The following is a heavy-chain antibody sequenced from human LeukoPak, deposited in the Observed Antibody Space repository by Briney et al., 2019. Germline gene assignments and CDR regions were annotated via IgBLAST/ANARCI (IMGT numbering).Heavy chain of an antibody. CDR2: ISYDGSNK. J-gene: IGHJ6*02. CDR1: GFTFSSYA. D-gene: IGHD5-24*01. V-gene: IGHV3-30*01. Sequence: GRSLRLSCAASGFTFSSYAMHWVRQAPGKGLEWVAVISYDGSNKYYADSVKGRFTISRDNSKNTLYLQMNSLRAEDTAVYYCAKLGPPELATIDYYYYGMDVWGQGTTVTVSS. CDR3: AKLGPPELATIDYYYYGMDV.